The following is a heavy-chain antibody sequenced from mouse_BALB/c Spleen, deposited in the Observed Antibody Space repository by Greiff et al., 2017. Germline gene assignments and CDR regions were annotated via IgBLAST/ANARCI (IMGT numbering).Heavy chain of an antibody. D-gene: IGHD4-1*01. Sequence: EVKLVESGGDLVKPGGSLKLSCAASGFTFSSYGMSWVRQTPDKRLEWVATISSGGSYTYYPDSVKGRFTISRDNAKNTLYLQMSSLKSEDTAMYYCARQLTGTSLFAYWGQGTLVTVSA. CDR3: ARQLTGTSLFAY. CDR1: GFTFSSYG. V-gene: IGHV5-6*01. CDR2: ISSGGSYT. J-gene: IGHJ3*01.